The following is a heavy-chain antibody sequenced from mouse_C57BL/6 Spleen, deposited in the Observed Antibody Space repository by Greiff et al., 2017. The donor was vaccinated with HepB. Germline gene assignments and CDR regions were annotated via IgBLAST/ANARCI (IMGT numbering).Heavy chain of an antibody. Sequence: EVQLVESGGGLVQSGRSLRLSCATSGFTFSDFYMEWVRQAPGKGLEWIAASRNKANDYTTEYSASVKGRFIVSRDTSQSILYLQMDALRAEDTAISYCARDARDYGGGYFDGWGTGTTVTVSS. D-gene: IGHD1-1*02. CDR3: ARDARDYGGGYFDG. CDR1: GFTFSDFY. V-gene: IGHV7-1*01. CDR2: SRNKANDYTT. J-gene: IGHJ1*03.